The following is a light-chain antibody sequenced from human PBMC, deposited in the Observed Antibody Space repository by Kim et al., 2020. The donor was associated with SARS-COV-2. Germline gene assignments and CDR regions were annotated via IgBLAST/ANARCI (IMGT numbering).Light chain of an antibody. Sequence: DIQMTQSPSSLSASVGDRVTITCRASQSISSYLNWYQQKPGKAPELLIYAASSLQSGVPSRFSGSGSGTDFTLTISSLQPEDFATYYCQQSYSIPLTFGGGTKVDIK. CDR3: QQSYSIPLT. CDR1: QSISSY. V-gene: IGKV1-39*01. CDR2: AAS. J-gene: IGKJ4*01.